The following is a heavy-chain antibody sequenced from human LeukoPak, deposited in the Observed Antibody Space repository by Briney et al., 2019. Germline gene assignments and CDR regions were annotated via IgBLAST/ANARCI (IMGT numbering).Heavy chain of an antibody. Sequence: GGSLRLSCTASEFTFSNYAMSWVRQAPGKGLEWVSAISGSGGSTYYADSVKGRFTISRDNSKNTLYLQMNSRRAEDTAVYYCAKSRRDIVVVPAAIFRGQGTLVTVSS. J-gene: IGHJ4*02. CDR3: AKSRRDIVVVPAAIF. V-gene: IGHV3-23*01. D-gene: IGHD2-2*01. CDR2: ISGSGGST. CDR1: EFTFSNYA.